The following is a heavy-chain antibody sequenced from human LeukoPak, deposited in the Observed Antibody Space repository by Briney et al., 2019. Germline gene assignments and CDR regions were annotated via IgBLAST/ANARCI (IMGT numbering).Heavy chain of an antibody. CDR2: INHSGST. V-gene: IGHV4-38-2*02. CDR1: GYSISSGYY. D-gene: IGHD4-17*01. CDR3: TRRGIEVTTSLYYYYYYYMDV. Sequence: SETLSLTCTVSGYSISSGYYWGWIRQPPGKGLEWIGEINHSGSTNYNPSLKSRVTISVDTPKNQFSPKLSSVTAADTAVYYCTRRGIEVTTSLYYYYYYYMDVWGKGTTVTISS. J-gene: IGHJ6*03.